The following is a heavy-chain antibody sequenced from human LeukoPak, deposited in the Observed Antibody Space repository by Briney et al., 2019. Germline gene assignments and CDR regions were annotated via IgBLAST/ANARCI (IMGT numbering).Heavy chain of an antibody. CDR2: ISGSGGGT. J-gene: IGHJ6*02. CDR1: GFTFNTYV. Sequence: GGSLRLSCAASGFTFNTYVMSWVRQAPGKGLEWVSAISGSGGGTYYVDSVKGRFTISRDNSKNTLYPQMNSLRAEDTAVYYCATVYSSSPLRPMDVWGQGTTVTVSS. V-gene: IGHV3-23*01. CDR3: ATVYSSSPLRPMDV. D-gene: IGHD2-2*01.